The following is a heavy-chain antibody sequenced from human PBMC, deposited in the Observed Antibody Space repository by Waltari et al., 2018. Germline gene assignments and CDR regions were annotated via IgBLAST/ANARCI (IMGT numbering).Heavy chain of an antibody. D-gene: IGHD1-26*01. Sequence: QVHLQQWGAGLLKPSETLSLTCAVSGGPFSGYYWAWLRQPPGKGPEWIGEINRGGNSNLNPSLKSRVIMSVDTSKNQVFLKLTSVTAADTAVYYCARAEQGGSAVGPDFQHWGQGTLVTVSS. CDR1: GGPFSGYY. J-gene: IGHJ1*01. CDR3: ARAEQGGSAVGPDFQH. CDR2: INRGGNS. V-gene: IGHV4-34*01.